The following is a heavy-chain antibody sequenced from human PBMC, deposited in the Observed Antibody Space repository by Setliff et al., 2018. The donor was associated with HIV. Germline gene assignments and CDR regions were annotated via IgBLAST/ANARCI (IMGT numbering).Heavy chain of an antibody. CDR3: AKGETSAYFEYFQN. J-gene: IGHJ1*01. D-gene: IGHD3-22*01. CDR2: VSGSSDNT. CDR1: GFTFSDYY. Sequence: GGSLRLSCAASGFTFSDYYISWIRQAPRKGLEWVSYVSGSSDNTYYADSVKGRFVISRDNSKNTLYLQVNGLRAEDTAVYYCAKGETSAYFEYFQNWGQGTLVTVSS. V-gene: IGHV3-11*05.